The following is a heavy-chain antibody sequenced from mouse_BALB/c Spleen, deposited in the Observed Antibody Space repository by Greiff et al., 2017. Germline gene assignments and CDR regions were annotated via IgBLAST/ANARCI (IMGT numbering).Heavy chain of an antibody. CDR1: GYSITSGYY. CDR2: ISYDGSN. CDR3: ALYGNYGSY. Sequence: ESGPGLVKPSQSLSLTCSVTGYSITSGYYWNWIRQFPGNKLEWMGYISYDGSNNYNPSLKNRISITRDTSKNQFFLKLNSVTTEDTATYYCALYGNYGSYWGQGTLVTVSA. V-gene: IGHV3-6*02. D-gene: IGHD2-1*01. J-gene: IGHJ3*01.